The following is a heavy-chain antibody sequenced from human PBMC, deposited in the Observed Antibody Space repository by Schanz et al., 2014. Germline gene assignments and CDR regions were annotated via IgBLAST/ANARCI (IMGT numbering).Heavy chain of an antibody. CDR3: AKYRGYYRVSGSYRELEY. V-gene: IGHV3-48*01. Sequence: EVHLVESGGGLVQPGGSLRLSCAASGITFSSHSFNWVRQAPGKGLEWISYITYNGGTIYYADSVKGRFTMSRDNSKNTLYLQMNSLRPEDTAVYYCAKYRGYYRVSGSYRELEYWGQGTLVTVSS. CDR2: ITYNGGTI. CDR1: GITFSSHS. D-gene: IGHD3-10*01. J-gene: IGHJ4*02.